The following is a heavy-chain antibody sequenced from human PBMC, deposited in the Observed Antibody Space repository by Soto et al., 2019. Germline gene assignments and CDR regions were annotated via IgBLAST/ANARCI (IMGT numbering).Heavy chain of an antibody. CDR2: ISSSSSYI. Sequence: PGGSLRLSCAASGFTFSSYSMNWVRQAPGKGLEWVSSISSSSSYIYYADSVKGRFTISRDNAKNSLYLQMNSLRAEDTAVYYCARDHSNGANWFDPWGQGTLVTVSS. J-gene: IGHJ5*02. CDR3: ARDHSNGANWFDP. V-gene: IGHV3-21*01. CDR1: GFTFSSYS. D-gene: IGHD4-4*01.